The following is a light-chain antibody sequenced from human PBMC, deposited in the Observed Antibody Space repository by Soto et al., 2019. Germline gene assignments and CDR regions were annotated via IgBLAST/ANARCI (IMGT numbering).Light chain of an antibody. Sequence: EIVLTQSPGTLSLSPGERATLSCRASQSVSSSYLAWYQQKPGQAPRLLIYGASSRATGIPDRFSGSGSGPAFTLTISRLEPEDFAVYYCQQYGSSPGTFGQGTKVEIE. CDR1: QSVSSSY. CDR2: GAS. V-gene: IGKV3-20*01. CDR3: QQYGSSPGT. J-gene: IGKJ1*01.